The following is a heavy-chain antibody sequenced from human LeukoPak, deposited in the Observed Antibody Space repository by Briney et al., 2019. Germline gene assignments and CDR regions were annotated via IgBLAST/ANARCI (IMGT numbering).Heavy chain of an antibody. Sequence: PSETLSLTCTVSGGSISSYYWSWIRQPPGKGLAWIGYIYYSGSTNYNPSLKSRVTISVDTSKNQFSLKLSSVTAADTAVYYCARVRGYYYGSASYYNNLYFDYWGQGTLVTVSS. J-gene: IGHJ4*02. D-gene: IGHD3-10*01. CDR2: IYYSGST. CDR3: ARVRGYYYGSASYYNNLYFDY. CDR1: GGSISSYY. V-gene: IGHV4-59*01.